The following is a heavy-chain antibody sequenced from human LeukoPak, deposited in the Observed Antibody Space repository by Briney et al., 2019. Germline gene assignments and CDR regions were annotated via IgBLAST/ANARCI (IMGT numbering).Heavy chain of an antibody. CDR2: IKQDGSEK. CDR3: AREHFQADILTGYFDY. Sequence: PGGSLRLSCAASGFTFSSYWMSWVRQAPGKGLEWAANIKQDGSEKYYVDSVKGRFTISRDNAKNSLYLQMNSLRAEDTAVYYCAREHFQADILTGYFDYWGQGTLVTVSS. J-gene: IGHJ4*02. CDR1: GFTFSSYW. V-gene: IGHV3-7*01. D-gene: IGHD3-9*01.